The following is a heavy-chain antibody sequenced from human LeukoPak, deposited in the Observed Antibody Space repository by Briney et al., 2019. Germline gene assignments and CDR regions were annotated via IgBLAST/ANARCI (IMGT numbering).Heavy chain of an antibody. J-gene: IGHJ4*02. CDR3: AADQRDGYSYHY. V-gene: IGHV1-58*02. Sequence: SVKVSCKASGFTFTSSAMQWVRQARGQRLEWIGWIVVGSGNTNYAQKFQERVTITRDMSTSTAYMELSSLRSEDTAVNYCAADQRDGYSYHYWGQGTLVTVSS. D-gene: IGHD5-18*01. CDR1: GFTFTSSA. CDR2: IVVGSGNT.